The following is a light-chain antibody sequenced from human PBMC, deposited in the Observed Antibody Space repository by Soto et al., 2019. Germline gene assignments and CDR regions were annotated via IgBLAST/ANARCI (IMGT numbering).Light chain of an antibody. J-gene: IGLJ1*01. Sequence: QSVLTQPLSVSGAPGQRVTISCTGSSSNIGAGYDVNWYQQVPGAAPKLLIYGNTNRPSGVPDRISGSKSGTSASLAITGLQAEDEADYYCQSYDSSLTGYVFGTGTKVTVL. CDR1: SSNIGAGYD. V-gene: IGLV1-40*01. CDR2: GNT. CDR3: QSYDSSLTGYV.